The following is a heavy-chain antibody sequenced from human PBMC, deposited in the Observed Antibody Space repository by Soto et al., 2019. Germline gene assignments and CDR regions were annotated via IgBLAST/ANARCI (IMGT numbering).Heavy chain of an antibody. CDR2: IIRIFGTP. D-gene: IGHD3-10*01. CDR3: ARQGSNEYYYYGMDV. V-gene: IGHV1-69*12. J-gene: IGHJ6*02. CDR1: GGTFSSYA. Sequence: QVQLVQSWAEVKKPGSSVKVSCKASGGTFSSYAINWVRQAPGQGLEWMGGIIRIFGTPDYAQRFQGRVTITADESTSTAYMELSSLRSEDTAVYYCARQGSNEYYYYGMDVWGQGTTVTVSS.